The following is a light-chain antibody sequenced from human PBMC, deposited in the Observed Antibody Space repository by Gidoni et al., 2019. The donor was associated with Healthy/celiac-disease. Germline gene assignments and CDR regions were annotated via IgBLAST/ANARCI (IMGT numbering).Light chain of an antibody. CDR2: AAS. V-gene: IGKV1-8*01. CDR3: QQYYSYPIT. CDR1: QGISSY. Sequence: IRMTQSPSSFSASTGDRVTITCRASQGISSYLAWYQQKPGKAPKLLIYAASTLQSGVPSRFSGSGSGTDFTLTISCLQSEDFATYYCQQYYSYPITFGPGTKVEIK. J-gene: IGKJ3*01.